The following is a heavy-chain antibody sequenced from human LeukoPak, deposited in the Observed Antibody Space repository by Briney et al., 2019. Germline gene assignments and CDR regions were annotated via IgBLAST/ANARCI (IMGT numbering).Heavy chain of an antibody. CDR3: AGVVGRTYAFDI. Sequence: GGSLRLSCAASGFTFSTYAMHWVRQAPGKGLEWVSYISSSGSTIYYADSVKGRFTISRDNAKNSLYLQMNSLRAEDTAVYYCAGVVGRTYAFDIWGQGTMVTVSS. CDR2: ISSSGSTI. V-gene: IGHV3-48*04. CDR1: GFTFSTYA. D-gene: IGHD1-26*01. J-gene: IGHJ3*02.